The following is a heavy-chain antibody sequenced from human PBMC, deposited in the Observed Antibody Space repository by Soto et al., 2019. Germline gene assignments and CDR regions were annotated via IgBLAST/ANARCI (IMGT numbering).Heavy chain of an antibody. V-gene: IGHV3-23*01. Sequence: EVQLLESGGGLVQPGGSLSLSCAASGFTFSSYAMSWVRQAPGEGLEWVSALSGSGISTYYADTVKGRFTISRDNSRNTLYLQMNSLRAEDTAEYYCATSYDSSAYDYWCQGTLVTVSS. D-gene: IGHD3-22*01. CDR3: ATSYDSSAYDY. CDR1: GFTFSSYA. CDR2: LSGSGIST. J-gene: IGHJ4*02.